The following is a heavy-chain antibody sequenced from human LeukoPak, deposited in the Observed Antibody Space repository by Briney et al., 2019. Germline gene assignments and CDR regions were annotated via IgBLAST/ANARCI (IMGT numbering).Heavy chain of an antibody. J-gene: IGHJ4*02. V-gene: IGHV3-74*01. CDR2: INTDGSTT. D-gene: IGHD1-26*01. CDR3: ARVGLGATFDY. Sequence: GGSLRLSCAVSGFTLSGYWMYWVRQSPGKGLAWVSRINTDGSTTTYADTVKGRFTISRDNAKNTLYLQMDSLRVDDTAVYYCARVGLGATFDYWGQGTLVTVSS. CDR1: GFTLSGYW.